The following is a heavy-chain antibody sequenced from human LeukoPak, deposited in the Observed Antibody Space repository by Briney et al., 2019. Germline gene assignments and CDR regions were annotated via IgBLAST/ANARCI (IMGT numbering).Heavy chain of an antibody. CDR1: GFTFSSYA. CDR3: ARRYCTSTSCYLTFDY. D-gene: IGHD2-2*01. Sequence: PGGSLRLSCAASGFTFSSYAMSWVRQAPGKGLEWVSAISGSGGSTYYADSVNGRFTISRDNSKNTLYLQMKSRRAEDTAVYYVARRYCTSTSCYLTFDYWGQGTLVTVSS. J-gene: IGHJ4*02. CDR2: ISGSGGST. V-gene: IGHV3-23*01.